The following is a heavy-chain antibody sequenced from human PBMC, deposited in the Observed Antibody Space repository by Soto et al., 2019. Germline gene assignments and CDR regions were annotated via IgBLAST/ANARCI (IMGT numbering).Heavy chain of an antibody. CDR2: ISSSSSYT. D-gene: IGHD2-2*01. J-gene: IGHJ4*02. CDR1: GFTFSDYY. Sequence: GGSLRLSCAASGFTFSDYYMSWIRQAPGKGLEWVSYISSSSSYTNYADSVKGRFTISRDNAKNSLYLQMNSLRAEDTAVYYCASSIYVPATVHYFDYWGQGTLVTVSS. V-gene: IGHV3-11*06. CDR3: ASSIYVPATVHYFDY.